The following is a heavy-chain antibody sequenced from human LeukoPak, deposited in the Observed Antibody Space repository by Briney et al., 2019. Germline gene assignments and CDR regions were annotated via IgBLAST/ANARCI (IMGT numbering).Heavy chain of an antibody. Sequence: GGSLRLSCAASGINVTSNYMTWVRQAPGKGLEWVSVLYTSDYTYYADSVKGRFTISRDNSKNTLYLQMDSLRVEDTATYFCARGAVTRDFDFWGQGVLVIVSS. CDR2: LYTSDYT. CDR1: GINVTSNY. V-gene: IGHV3-53*01. D-gene: IGHD4-17*01. J-gene: IGHJ4*02. CDR3: ARGAVTRDFDF.